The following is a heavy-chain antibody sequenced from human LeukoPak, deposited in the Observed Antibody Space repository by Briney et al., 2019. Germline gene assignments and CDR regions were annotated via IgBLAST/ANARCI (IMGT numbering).Heavy chain of an antibody. V-gene: IGHV1-18*01. Sequence: GASGKVCCKPSDYTFTTYGISWVRQAPGQGLEWMGWISAYNGNTNYAQKLQGRITMTTDTSTSTAYMELRSLRSDDTAVYYCARTHRSGSYTTWGQGTLVTVSS. CDR2: ISAYNGNT. D-gene: IGHD1-26*01. CDR3: ARTHRSGSYTT. CDR1: DYTFTTYG. J-gene: IGHJ4*02.